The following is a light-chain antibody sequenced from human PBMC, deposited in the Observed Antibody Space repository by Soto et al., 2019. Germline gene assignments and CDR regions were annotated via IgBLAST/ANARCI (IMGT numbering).Light chain of an antibody. J-gene: IGKJ1*01. CDR3: QQYQTYSQ. CDR2: KAS. CDR1: QSINTW. Sequence: DIQMTQSPSTLSASVGDGVTITCRASQSINTWLAWYQLKPGRAPKLLIYKASTLESGVPSRFSGSGSGTEFTLTISSLQPDDFATYYCQQYQTYSQFGQGTKVEIK. V-gene: IGKV1-5*03.